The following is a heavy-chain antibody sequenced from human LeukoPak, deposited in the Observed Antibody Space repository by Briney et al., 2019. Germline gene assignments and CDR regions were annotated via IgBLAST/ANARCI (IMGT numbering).Heavy chain of an antibody. Sequence: GGSLRLSCAASGFTFSSYSMNWVRQAPGKGLEWVSSISSSSSYIYYADSVKGRFTISRDNAKNSLYLQMNSLRAEDTAVYYCARDTAMTFYYYYGMDLWGQGTTVTVSS. CDR2: ISSSSSYI. J-gene: IGHJ6*02. D-gene: IGHD5-18*01. CDR3: ARDTAMTFYYYYGMDL. CDR1: GFTFSSYS. V-gene: IGHV3-21*01.